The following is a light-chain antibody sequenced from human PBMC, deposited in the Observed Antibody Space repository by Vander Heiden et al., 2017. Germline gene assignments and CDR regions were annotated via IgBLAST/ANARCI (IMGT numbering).Light chain of an antibody. CDR1: SSDVGGYNY. J-gene: IGLJ2*01. V-gene: IGLV2-14*03. CDR3: TSYTSRTTWV. Sequence: QSALTQPASVSGSPGQSITIACTGTSSDVGGYNYVSWYQQHPGNAPKVMIYDVSNRPSGVSNRFSGSKSGNTASLTISGLQAEDEADYYCTSYTSRTTWVFGGGTKLTVL. CDR2: DVS.